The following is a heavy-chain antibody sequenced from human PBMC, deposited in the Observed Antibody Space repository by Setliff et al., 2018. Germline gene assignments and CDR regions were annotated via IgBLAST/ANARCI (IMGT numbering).Heavy chain of an antibody. Sequence: ASVKVSCKASGYTFAESIVSWVRQAPGQGLEWMGWISAYNGNTNYAQKLQGRVTMTTDTSTSTAYLELRSLTSDDTAVYYCSRLVRYCTSTSCQGASGAEFWGQGTLVTVSS. CDR2: ISAYNGNT. CDR1: GYTFAESI. D-gene: IGHD2-2*01. V-gene: IGHV1-18*01. J-gene: IGHJ4*02. CDR3: SRLVRYCTSTSCQGASGAEF.